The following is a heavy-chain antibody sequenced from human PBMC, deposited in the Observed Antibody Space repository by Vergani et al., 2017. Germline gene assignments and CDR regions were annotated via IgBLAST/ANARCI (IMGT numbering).Heavy chain of an antibody. CDR2: IDSVDDK. CDR1: GFSLSPSGMS. CDR3: SGIHSSSCHDYVNY. D-gene: IGHD6-13*01. J-gene: IGHJ4*02. V-gene: IGHV2-70*01. Sequence: QVTLWESGPALVKPTQTLSLTCTCPGFSLSPSGMSVSWNRPPPGKALEWLALIDSVDDKYYSTSLKTRLTIAKDTSKNQVVHTMTSMDPVDTATYYCSGIHSSSCHDYVNYWGQGTLVTVSS.